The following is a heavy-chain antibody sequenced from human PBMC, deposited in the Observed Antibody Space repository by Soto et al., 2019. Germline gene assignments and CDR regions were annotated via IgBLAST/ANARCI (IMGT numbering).Heavy chain of an antibody. CDR1: GFTFNNYA. Sequence: QVQLVESGGGVVQPGRSLRLSCAASGFTFNNYAMHWVRQAPGKGLEWVAFISYDGTNKYYADSVTGRFTISRDNSRITLYLQMNSLRAEDTAVYYCARGDGYIYGNTFDSWGQGTLVTVSS. V-gene: IGHV3-30-3*01. D-gene: IGHD5-18*01. J-gene: IGHJ4*02. CDR2: ISYDGTNK. CDR3: ARGDGYIYGNTFDS.